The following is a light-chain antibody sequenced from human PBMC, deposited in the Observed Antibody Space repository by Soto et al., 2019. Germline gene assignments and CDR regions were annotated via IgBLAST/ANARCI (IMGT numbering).Light chain of an antibody. Sequence: DIQMTQSPSTLSASVGDRVTITCRASQSISSWLAWYQQKPGKAPKLLIYDASSLESGVPSRFSGSGSGTEFTLTISSLQPDDFATYYCQQYNSYSPACGQGTKVDIK. CDR1: QSISSW. J-gene: IGKJ1*01. V-gene: IGKV1-5*01. CDR3: QQYNSYSPA. CDR2: DAS.